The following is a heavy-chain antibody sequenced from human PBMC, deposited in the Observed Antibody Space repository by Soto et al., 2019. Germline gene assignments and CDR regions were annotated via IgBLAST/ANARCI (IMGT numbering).Heavy chain of an antibody. V-gene: IGHV2-26*01. Sequence: APTMVNRTYCLTLTCNVFGYSLTNTGMGVSWIRQPPGKALELLAHIFSNDEKSYSTSLKSRLTISKDNSKSQVVLTMTNMDPLDPATYYCDRMWDRWEHYYYHG. D-gene: IGHD1-26*01. CDR1: GYSLTNTGMG. CDR2: IFSNDEK. CDR3: DRMWDRWEHYYYHG. J-gene: IGHJ6*01.